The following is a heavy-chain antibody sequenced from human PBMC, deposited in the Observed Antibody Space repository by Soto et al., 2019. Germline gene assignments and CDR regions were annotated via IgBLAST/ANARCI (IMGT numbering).Heavy chain of an antibody. Sequence: SETLSLTCSVSGGSISSYYWSWIRQPPGKGLEWIGYIYSSGDTNYNSSLKSRVTISVDTSKNQFSLKLNSMTAADTAVYYCAGGREDYGSGSYYPGRYYYYYYGMDVWGQGTTVTVSS. CDR1: GGSISSYY. D-gene: IGHD3-10*01. V-gene: IGHV4-59*01. J-gene: IGHJ6*02. CDR2: IYSSGDT. CDR3: AGGREDYGSGSYYPGRYYYYYYGMDV.